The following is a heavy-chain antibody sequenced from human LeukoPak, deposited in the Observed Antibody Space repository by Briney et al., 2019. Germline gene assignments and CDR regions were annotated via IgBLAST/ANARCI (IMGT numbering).Heavy chain of an antibody. CDR3: ARDSISLGQAFDI. Sequence: GGSLRLSCAASGFTFSSYRMNWVRQAPGKGLEWVSSISSSSSYIYYADSVKGRFTISRDNAKNSLHLQMNSLRAEDTAVYYCARDSISLGQAFDIWGQGTMVTVSS. J-gene: IGHJ3*02. D-gene: IGHD3-3*02. CDR2: ISSSSSYI. V-gene: IGHV3-21*01. CDR1: GFTFSSYR.